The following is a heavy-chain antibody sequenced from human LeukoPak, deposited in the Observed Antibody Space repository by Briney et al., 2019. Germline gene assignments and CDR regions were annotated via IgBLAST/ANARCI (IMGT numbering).Heavy chain of an antibody. D-gene: IGHD3-10*01. Sequence: KSSETLSLTCTVSGGSISSSSYYWGWIRQSPGTGLEWIGSMYYGGSTYYNPSLKSRVTISVDTSKNQLSLRLSSVTAADTAVYYCATYGSGSGYFDYWGQGTLVTVSS. J-gene: IGHJ4*02. CDR3: ATYGSGSGYFDY. V-gene: IGHV4-39*01. CDR1: GGSISSSSYY. CDR2: MYYGGST.